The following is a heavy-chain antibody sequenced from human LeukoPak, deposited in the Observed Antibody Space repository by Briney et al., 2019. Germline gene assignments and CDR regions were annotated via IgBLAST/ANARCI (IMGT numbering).Heavy chain of an antibody. J-gene: IGHJ6*03. CDR1: AYTFTIYD. D-gene: IGHD1-26*01. CDR2: MNPNSGNT. Sequence: GASVTVSFTSSAYTFTIYDINWVRQATGQGLGWMGWMNPNSGNTGYEQKFQGRVTITRNTSISTAYMELSSLRSEDTAVYYCARGPSGAHNYYMDVWGKGTTVTVSS. CDR3: ARGPSGAHNYYMDV. V-gene: IGHV1-8*03.